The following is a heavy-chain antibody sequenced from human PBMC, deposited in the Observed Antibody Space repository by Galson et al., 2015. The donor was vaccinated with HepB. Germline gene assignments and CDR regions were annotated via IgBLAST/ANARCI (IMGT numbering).Heavy chain of an antibody. J-gene: IGHJ5*02. D-gene: IGHD2-2*01. CDR2: INPNSGGT. CDR1: GYTFTGYY. CDR3: ARGVCSSTSCYSPRYNWFDP. V-gene: IGHV1-2*02. Sequence: SVKVSCKASGYTFTGYYMHWVRQAPGQGLEWMGWINPNSGGTNYAQKFQGRVTMTLDTSISTAYMELSRLRSDDTAVYYCARGVCSSTSCYSPRYNWFDPWGQGTLVTVSS.